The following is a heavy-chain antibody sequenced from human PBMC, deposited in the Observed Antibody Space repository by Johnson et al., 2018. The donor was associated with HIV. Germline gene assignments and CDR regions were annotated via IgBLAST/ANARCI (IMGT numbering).Heavy chain of an antibody. CDR3: ARDLIVGASGSDAFDV. V-gene: IGHV3-43D*03. J-gene: IGHJ3*01. Sequence: VQLVESGGVVVQPGGSLRLSCAASGFTFDDYAMHWVRQAPGKGLEWVSLITWDGGSTYYADSVKGRFTISRDISKNSLYLQMNSLRAEDTALYYCARDLIVGASGSDAFDVWGQGTAVTVSS. CDR2: ITWDGGST. D-gene: IGHD1-26*01. CDR1: GFTFDDYA.